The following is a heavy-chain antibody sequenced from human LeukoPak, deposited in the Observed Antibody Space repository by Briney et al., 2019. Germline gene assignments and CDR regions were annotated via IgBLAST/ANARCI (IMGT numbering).Heavy chain of an antibody. J-gene: IGHJ4*02. CDR1: GCSISSYY. D-gene: IGHD4-17*01. CDR3: ARVFSYGDHNDY. CDR2: IYSSGST. Sequence: SETLSLTGTVSGCSISSYYWSWIRQPPGKGLEWVGRIYSSGSTNYNPSLKSRVTMSVDTSKNQFSLKVSSVTAADTAVYYCARVFSYGDHNDYWGQGTLVTVSS. V-gene: IGHV4-4*07.